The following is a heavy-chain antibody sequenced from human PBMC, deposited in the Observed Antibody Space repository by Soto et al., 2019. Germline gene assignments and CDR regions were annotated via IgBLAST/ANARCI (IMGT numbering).Heavy chain of an antibody. CDR1: GFTFSNYW. V-gene: IGHV3-74*01. D-gene: IGHD1-26*01. CDR2: INTDGGTT. CDR3: ARQTGLGATNY. Sequence: VQLVESGGGLVQPGGSLRLSCAGSGFTFSNYWMHWVRQTPGKGLVWVARINTDGGTTSYADSAKGRFTISRDNAMNILYQQMTSLRVEDTAAYHCARQTGLGATNYWGQGTLVTVSS. J-gene: IGHJ4*02.